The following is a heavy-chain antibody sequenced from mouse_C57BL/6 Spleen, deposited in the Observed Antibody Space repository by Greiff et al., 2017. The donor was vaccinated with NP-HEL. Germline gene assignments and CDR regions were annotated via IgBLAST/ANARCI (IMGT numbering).Heavy chain of an antibody. CDR2: IYPSDSET. D-gene: IGHD4-1*01. Sequence: QVQLKQPGAELVRPGSSVKLSCKASGYTFTSYWMDWVKQRPGQGLEWIGNIYPSDSETHYNQKFKDKATLTVAKSSSTAYMQLSSLTSEDSAVYYCAREGGLGSGYYFDYWGQGTTLTVAS. CDR3: AREGGLGSGYYFDY. CDR1: GYTFTSYW. J-gene: IGHJ2*01. V-gene: IGHV1-61*01.